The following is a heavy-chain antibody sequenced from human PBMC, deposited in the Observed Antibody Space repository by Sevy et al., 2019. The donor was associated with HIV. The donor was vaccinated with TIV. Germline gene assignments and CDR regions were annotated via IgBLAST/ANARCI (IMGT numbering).Heavy chain of an antibody. CDR1: GYTLTKLS. CDR2: FDPEDGET. V-gene: IGHV1-24*01. Sequence: ASVKVSCKVSGYTLTKLSMHWVRQAPGKGLEWMGGFDPEDGETIYAQKFQGRVTMTEDTSKNTAYMELSSLRSEDTAVYYCTTMEFYYNVICYSSGDYWGQGTLVTVSS. CDR3: TTMEFYYNVICYSSGDY. J-gene: IGHJ4*02. D-gene: IGHD3-22*01.